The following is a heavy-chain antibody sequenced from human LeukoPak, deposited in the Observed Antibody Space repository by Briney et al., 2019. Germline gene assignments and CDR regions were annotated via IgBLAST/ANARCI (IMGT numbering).Heavy chain of an antibody. CDR2: IYSDNT. D-gene: IGHD4-17*01. CDR3: ATNQYGDYTLGDY. CDR1: GFTFSSYS. V-gene: IGHV3-53*01. J-gene: IGHJ4*02. Sequence: GGSLRLSCAASGFTFSSYSMSWVRQAPGKGLEWVSFIYSDNTHYSDSVKGRFAISRDNSKNTLYLQMNSLRAEDTAVYYCATNQYGDYTLGDYWGQGTLVSVSS.